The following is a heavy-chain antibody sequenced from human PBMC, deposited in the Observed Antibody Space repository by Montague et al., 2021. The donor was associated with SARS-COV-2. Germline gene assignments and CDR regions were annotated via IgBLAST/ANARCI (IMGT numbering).Heavy chain of an antibody. V-gene: IGHV4-59*01. CDR2: IYYSGST. D-gene: IGHD6-19*01. CDR1: GGSINSYY. CDR3: AGRPTPSYSSGWYLFYYAMDV. Sequence: SETLSLTCAVSGGSINSYYWSWIRQPPGEGLEWIGYIYYSGSTIXNPSLKSRVTISIDTSKNQFSLKLNSVTAADTAVYYCAGRPTPSYSSGWYLFYYAMDVWGQGTTVTVSS. J-gene: IGHJ6*02.